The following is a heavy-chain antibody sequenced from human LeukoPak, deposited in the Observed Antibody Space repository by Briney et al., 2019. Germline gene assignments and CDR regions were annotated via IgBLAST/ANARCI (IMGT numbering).Heavy chain of an antibody. CDR3: AKDPYSSSWAHRYYGMDV. Sequence: GGSLRLSCAASGFTFSSYAMSWVRQAPGKGLEWVSAISGSGGSTYYADSVKGRFTISRDNSKNTLYLQMNSLRAEDTAVYYCAKDPYSSSWAHRYYGMDVWGQGTTVTVSS. D-gene: IGHD6-13*01. CDR2: ISGSGGST. CDR1: GFTFSSYA. J-gene: IGHJ6*02. V-gene: IGHV3-23*01.